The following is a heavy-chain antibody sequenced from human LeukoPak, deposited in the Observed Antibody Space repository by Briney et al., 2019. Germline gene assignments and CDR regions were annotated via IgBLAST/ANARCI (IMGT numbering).Heavy chain of an antibody. CDR3: ARGVGRITSSWFDP. Sequence: GGSLRLSCAASGLTFGNYWMSWVRQAPGKGLEWVASIKEDGSEEFYVESLKGRFTISRDSGKNSLNLQMNSLRVEDTAVYFCARGVGRITSSWFDPWGQGTLVTASS. CDR2: IKEDGSEE. D-gene: IGHD3-10*01. CDR1: GLTFGNYW. J-gene: IGHJ5*02. V-gene: IGHV3-7*01.